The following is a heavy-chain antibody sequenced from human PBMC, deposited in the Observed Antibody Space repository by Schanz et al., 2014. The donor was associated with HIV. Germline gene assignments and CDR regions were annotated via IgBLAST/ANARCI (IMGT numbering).Heavy chain of an antibody. CDR1: GYTFTDYY. V-gene: IGHV1-46*01. J-gene: IGHJ2*01. D-gene: IGHD6-6*01. CDR3: ARSETIAARPVWYFDL. Sequence: QVQLVLSGAEVKRPGASVKVSCKASGYTFTDYYMHWVRQAPGQGLEWMGIINPSGGSTSYAQKFQGRVTMTRDTSTSTVYVQLSSLRSEDTAVYYCARSETIAARPVWYFDLWGRGTLVTVSS. CDR2: INPSGGST.